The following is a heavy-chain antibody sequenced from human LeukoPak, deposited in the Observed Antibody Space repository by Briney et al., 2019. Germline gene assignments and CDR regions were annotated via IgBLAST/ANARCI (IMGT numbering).Heavy chain of an antibody. CDR3: ARDMLRFWYFDL. CDR2: IYYSGST. Sequence: PSETLSLTCAVYGGSFSGYYWSWIRQPPGKGLEWIGSIYYSGSTYYNPSLKSRVTISVDTSKNQFSLKLSSVTAADTAVYYCARDMLRFWYFDLWGRGTLVTVSS. CDR1: GGSFSGYY. J-gene: IGHJ2*01. V-gene: IGHV4-34*01. D-gene: IGHD3-10*02.